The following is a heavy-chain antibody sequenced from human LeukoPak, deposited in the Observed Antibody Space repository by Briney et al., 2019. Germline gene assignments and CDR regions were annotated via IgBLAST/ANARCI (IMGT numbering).Heavy chain of an antibody. V-gene: IGHV1-2*04. Sequence: ASVKVSCKASGYSFTGYYIHWVRQAPGQGLEWMGWINPNSGDTDNAQKFEGWVTMTRDTSISTVYMEMNRLKSDDTAVYFCARIGYCNGTDCHDAFDIWGQGTMVTVSS. CDR3: ARIGYCNGTDCHDAFDI. CDR2: INPNSGDT. CDR1: GYSFTGYY. D-gene: IGHD2-15*01. J-gene: IGHJ3*02.